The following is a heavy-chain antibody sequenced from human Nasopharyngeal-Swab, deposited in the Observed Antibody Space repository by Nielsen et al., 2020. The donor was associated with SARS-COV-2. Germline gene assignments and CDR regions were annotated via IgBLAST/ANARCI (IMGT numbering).Heavy chain of an antibody. V-gene: IGHV6-1*01. D-gene: IGHD3-3*01. CDR1: GDSVSSHSAG. Sequence: SETLSLTCAISGDSVSSHSAGWNWIRQSPSRGLEWLGRTLYRSKWYNDYAASVKSRIAVNTDTSKNQFSLQLNSVTPEDTAVYYCARGRDFSFDSWGQGTLVTASS. CDR2: TLYRSKWYN. CDR3: ARGRDFSFDS. J-gene: IGHJ4*02.